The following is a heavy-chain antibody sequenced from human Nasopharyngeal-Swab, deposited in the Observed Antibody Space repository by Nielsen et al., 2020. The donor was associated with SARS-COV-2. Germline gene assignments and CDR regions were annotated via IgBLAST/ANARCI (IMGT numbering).Heavy chain of an antibody. Sequence: SQTLSLTCAVSGGSISSGGYSWSWIRQPPGKGLEWIGYIYHSGSTYYNPSLKSRVTISVDRSKNQFSLKLSSVTAADTAVYYCASRTSLFYDSSGYYGNWFDPWGQGTLVTVSS. CDR3: ASRTSLFYDSSGYYGNWFDP. V-gene: IGHV4-30-2*01. CDR2: IYHSGST. CDR1: GGSISSGGYS. J-gene: IGHJ5*02. D-gene: IGHD3-22*01.